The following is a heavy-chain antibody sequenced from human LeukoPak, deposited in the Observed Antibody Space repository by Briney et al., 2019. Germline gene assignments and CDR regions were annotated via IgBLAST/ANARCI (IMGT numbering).Heavy chain of an antibody. D-gene: IGHD2-15*01. Sequence: GGSLRLSCAASGFTFSDYYMSWIRQAPGKGLGRVSYISSSGSTIYYADSVKGRFTISRDNAKNSLYLQMNSLRAEDTAVYYCARYIHPQGLVGYAMDVWGQGTTVIVSS. V-gene: IGHV3-11*01. CDR1: GFTFSDYY. CDR3: ARYIHPQGLVGYAMDV. J-gene: IGHJ6*02. CDR2: ISSSGSTI.